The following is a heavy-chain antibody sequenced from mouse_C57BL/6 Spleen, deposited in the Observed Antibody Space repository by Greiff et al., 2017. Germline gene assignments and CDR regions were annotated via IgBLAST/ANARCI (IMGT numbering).Heavy chain of an antibody. D-gene: IGHD1-1*01. CDR3: AFMTTGSDY. V-gene: IGHV1-9*01. J-gene: IGHJ2*01. CDR1: GYTFTGYW. Sequence: QVQLQQSGAELMKPGASVKLSCKATGYTFTGYWIEWVKQRPGHGLEWIGEILPGSGSTNYNEKFKGNATFTADTSSNTAYMQLSSLTTEDSAIYYCAFMTTGSDYWGQGTTLTVSS. CDR2: ILPGSGST.